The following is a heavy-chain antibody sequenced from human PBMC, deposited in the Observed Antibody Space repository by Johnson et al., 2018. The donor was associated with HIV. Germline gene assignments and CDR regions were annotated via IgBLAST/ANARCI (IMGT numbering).Heavy chain of an antibody. CDR2: IQYDESNK. J-gene: IGHJ3*02. V-gene: IGHV3-30*02. D-gene: IGHD1-26*01. CDR1: GFTFSDYG. Sequence: QVQLVESGGGVVQPGGSLRLSCAASGFTFSDYGMHWVRQAPGKGLEWVSFIQYDESNKYYADSVKGRFTMSRDISKNTLHLQMNSLRVEDTALYYCAKEAPGRWDLPIWAAFDIWGQGTMVTVSS. CDR3: AKEAPGRWDLPIWAAFDI.